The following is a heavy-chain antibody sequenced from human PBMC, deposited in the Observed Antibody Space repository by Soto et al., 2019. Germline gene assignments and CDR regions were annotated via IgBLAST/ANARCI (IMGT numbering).Heavy chain of an antibody. D-gene: IGHD6-19*01. CDR1: GYTFTSYG. V-gene: IGHV1-18*04. Sequence: ASVTVSCKASGYTFTSYGISWVRQPPGQGLEWMGWISAYNGNTNYAQRLQGRVTMTTDTSTSTAYMELRSLRSDDTAVYYCARDRPPYSSYNWFDPWGQGTLVTVSS. J-gene: IGHJ5*02. CDR3: ARDRPPYSSYNWFDP. CDR2: ISAYNGNT.